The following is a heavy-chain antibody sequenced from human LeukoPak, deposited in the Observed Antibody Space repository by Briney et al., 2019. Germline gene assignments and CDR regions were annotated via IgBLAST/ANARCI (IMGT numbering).Heavy chain of an antibody. D-gene: IGHD2-21*02. CDR1: GSTFTGYD. V-gene: IGHV1-2*02. J-gene: IGHJ4*02. CDR3: TCGGTAFDY. CDR2: INPNSGGT. Sequence: ASVKVSCKASGSTFTGYDMHWARQAPGQGLEWMGWINPNSGGTNYAQKFQGRVTMTRDTSISTAYMELSRLRSDDTAVYYCTCGGTAFDYWGQGTLVTVSS.